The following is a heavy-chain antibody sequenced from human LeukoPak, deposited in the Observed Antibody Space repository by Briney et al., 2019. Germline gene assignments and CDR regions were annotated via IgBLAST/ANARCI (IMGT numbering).Heavy chain of an antibody. CDR1: GYTFTGYF. CDR2: INPNSGVT. V-gene: IGHV1-2*02. J-gene: IGHJ4*02. Sequence: ASVKVSCKASGYTFTGYFMHWVRQAPGQGLEWLGWINPNSGVTNYAQKFQGRVTMARDTSISTAYMELSRLRSDDTAVYYCARTWGVEMATISTIDYWGQGTLVTVSS. CDR3: ARTWGVEMATISTIDY. D-gene: IGHD5-24*01.